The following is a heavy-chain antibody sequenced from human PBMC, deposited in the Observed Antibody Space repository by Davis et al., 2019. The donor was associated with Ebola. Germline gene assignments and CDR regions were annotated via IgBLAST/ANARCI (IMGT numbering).Heavy chain of an antibody. CDR2: TYYNSKWYF. Sequence: HSQTLSLTCAISGDSVSGGSGAWNWIRQSPSRGLEWLGRTYYNSKWYFDYAESVKGRMTINPDTSKNQFSLQLNSVTPEDTAVYYCARGWLRTPGFDYWGQGTLVTVSS. CDR1: GDSVSGGSGA. D-gene: IGHD5-12*01. V-gene: IGHV6-1*01. CDR3: ARGWLRTPGFDY. J-gene: IGHJ4*02.